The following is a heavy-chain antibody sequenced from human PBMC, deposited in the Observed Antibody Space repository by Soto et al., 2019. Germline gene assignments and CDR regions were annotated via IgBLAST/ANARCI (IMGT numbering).Heavy chain of an antibody. V-gene: IGHV5-10-1*01. Sequence: ESLKISCKGSGYSFTSYWISWVRQMPGKGLEWMGRIDPSDSYTNYSPSFQGHVTISADKSISTAYLQWSSLKASDTAMYYCHRLFRGRQQLVLGYYFYYHGRDVRCHGTPVNVSS. CDR2: IDPSDSYT. CDR1: GYSFTSYW. CDR3: HRLFRGRQQLVLGYYFYYHGRDV. J-gene: IGHJ6*02. D-gene: IGHD6-13*01.